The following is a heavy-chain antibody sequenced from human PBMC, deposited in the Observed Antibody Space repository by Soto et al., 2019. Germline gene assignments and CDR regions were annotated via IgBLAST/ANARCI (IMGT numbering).Heavy chain of an antibody. V-gene: IGHV3-74*01. D-gene: IGHD2-2*01. CDR2: INSDGSST. J-gene: IGHJ4*02. CDR3: AREIVVARGASYFDY. Sequence: GGSLRLSCAASGFTFSSYWMHWVRQAPGKGLVWVSRINSDGSSTNYADSVKGRFTISRDNAKNSLYLQMNSLRAEDTAVYYCAREIVVARGASYFDYWGPGT. CDR1: GFTFSSYW.